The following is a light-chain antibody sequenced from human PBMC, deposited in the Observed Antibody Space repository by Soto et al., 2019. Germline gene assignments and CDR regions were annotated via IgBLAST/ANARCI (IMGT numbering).Light chain of an antibody. CDR2: GVS. Sequence: EIVMTQSPDTLSMSPGERATLSCRASQSVSGNLAWYQQKPGQAPRLLIYGVSTRATGIPARFSGSGSGTEFTLTISSLQSEDFVIYYCQQYNNWPPVFGQGTKLEIK. J-gene: IGKJ2*01. V-gene: IGKV3-15*01. CDR3: QQYNNWPPV. CDR1: QSVSGN.